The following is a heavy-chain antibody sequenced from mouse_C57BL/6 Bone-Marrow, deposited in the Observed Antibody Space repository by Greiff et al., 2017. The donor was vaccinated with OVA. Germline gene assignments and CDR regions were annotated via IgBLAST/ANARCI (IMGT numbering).Heavy chain of an antibody. CDR1: GYTFTGHW. Sequence: VQLQQSGAELMKPGVSVKLSCKATGYTFTGHWIEWVKQRPGHGLEWIGEILPGSGNTKYNEKFKGKATFTADKSSNTAYMQLSSLTTEDSAIYSCARTVITPVVYYWGQCTTLSFSS. CDR3: ARTVITPVVYY. D-gene: IGHD1-1*01. J-gene: IGHJ2*01. V-gene: IGHV1-9*01. CDR2: ILPGSGNT.